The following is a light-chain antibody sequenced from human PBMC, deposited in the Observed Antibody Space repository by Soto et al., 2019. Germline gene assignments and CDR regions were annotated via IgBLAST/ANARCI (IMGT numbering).Light chain of an antibody. CDR2: GAF. Sequence: RVMPQSPATLSVSAGEIATLFCRASQSISSSLAWYQQKPGQAPRLLIYGAFTRATGIPARFSGSGSGTEFTLTISSLQSEDFAVYYCQQFNTRPPTCGQGTKGDI. V-gene: IGKV3-15*01. J-gene: IGKJ1*01. CDR1: QSISSS. CDR3: QQFNTRPPT.